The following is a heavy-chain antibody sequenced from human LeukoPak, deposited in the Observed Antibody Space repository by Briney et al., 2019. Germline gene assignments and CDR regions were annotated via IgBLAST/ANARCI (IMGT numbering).Heavy chain of an antibody. Sequence: GGSLRLSCAASGFTFSNNAMSWVRQAPGKAPEWVCSFGGSYDRSFYADSVRGRFTISRDDSKNTLHLQMNSLRAEDTAVYYCVADMTTITNFDYWGQGTPVTVSS. V-gene: IGHV3-23*01. CDR1: GFTFSNNA. J-gene: IGHJ4*02. CDR3: VADMTTITNFDY. CDR2: FGGSYDRS. D-gene: IGHD1-14*01.